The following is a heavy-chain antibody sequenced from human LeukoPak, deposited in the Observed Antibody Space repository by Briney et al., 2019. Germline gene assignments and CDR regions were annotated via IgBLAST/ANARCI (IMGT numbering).Heavy chain of an antibody. CDR1: GFTFSSYS. D-gene: IGHD3-10*01. Sequence: GGSLRLSCAASGFTFSSYSMNWVRQAPGKGLEWVSSISSSSSYIYYADSVKGRFTISRDNAKNSLYLQMNSLRAKDTAVYYCARDHYYGSHYYGMDVWGQGTTVAVSS. V-gene: IGHV3-21*01. CDR2: ISSSSSYI. J-gene: IGHJ6*02. CDR3: ARDHYYGSHYYGMDV.